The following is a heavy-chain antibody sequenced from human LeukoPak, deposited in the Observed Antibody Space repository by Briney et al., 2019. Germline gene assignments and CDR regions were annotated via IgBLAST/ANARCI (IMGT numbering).Heavy chain of an antibody. CDR1: GFTFSSYE. D-gene: IGHD2-8*01. V-gene: IGHV3-48*03. Sequence: QAGGSLRLSCAASGFTFSSYEMNWVRQAPGKGLEWVSYISSSGSTIYYADSVKGRFTISRDNAKNSLYLQMNSLRAEGTAVYYCAKDRCSNGIGCYYYYMDVWGKGTTVTISS. CDR3: AKDRCSNGIGCYYYYMDV. CDR2: ISSSGSTI. J-gene: IGHJ6*03.